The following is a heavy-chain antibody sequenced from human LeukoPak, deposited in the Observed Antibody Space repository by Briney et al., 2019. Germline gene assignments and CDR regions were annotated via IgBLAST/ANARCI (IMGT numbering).Heavy chain of an antibody. CDR1: GFTFRSYE. CDR2: ISSSGSTI. Sequence: PGGSLRLSCAASGFTFRSYEMNWVRQAPGKGLEWVPYISSSGSTIYYADSVKGRFTISRDNAKNSLYLQMSSLRAEDTAVYYCARQRIPAAPHAPFYYYYYMDVWGKGTTVTISS. J-gene: IGHJ6*03. D-gene: IGHD2-2*01. CDR3: ARQRIPAAPHAPFYYYYYMDV. V-gene: IGHV3-48*03.